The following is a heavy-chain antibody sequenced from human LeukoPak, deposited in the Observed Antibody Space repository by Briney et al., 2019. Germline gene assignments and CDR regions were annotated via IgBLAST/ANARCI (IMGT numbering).Heavy chain of an antibody. J-gene: IGHJ5*02. D-gene: IGHD4-17*01. V-gene: IGHV4-39*07. CDR1: GGSISSSSYY. Sequence: SETLSLTCTVSGGSISSSSYYWGWIRQTPGKGLEWIGTISYSGTTYYNMSLKSRATISVDTSNSQFSLNLNSVTAADTAVYYCAKITPGDYARERFNWFDPWGQGTLVTVSS. CDR2: ISYSGTT. CDR3: AKITPGDYARERFNWFDP.